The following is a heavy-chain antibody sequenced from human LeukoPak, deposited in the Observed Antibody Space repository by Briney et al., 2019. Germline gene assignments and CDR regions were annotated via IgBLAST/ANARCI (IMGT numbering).Heavy chain of an antibody. CDR1: GFTVSSNY. V-gene: IGHV3-48*04. Sequence: PGGSLRLSCAASGFTVSSNYMSWVRQAPGKGLEWVSSIGGGSNTIYYADSVKGRFTISRDNAKNSLYLQMNSLRAEDSAVYYCARAVMADWGQGTLVTVSS. J-gene: IGHJ4*02. CDR2: IGGGSNTI. D-gene: IGHD2-21*01. CDR3: ARAVMAD.